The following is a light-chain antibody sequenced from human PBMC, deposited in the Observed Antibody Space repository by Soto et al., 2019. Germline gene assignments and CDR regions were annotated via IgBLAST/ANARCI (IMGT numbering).Light chain of an antibody. V-gene: IGKV3-20*01. CDR3: QQYGSSFPWT. J-gene: IGKJ1*01. Sequence: EIVLTQSPGTLSLSPGERATLSCRASQSVSSSYLAWYQLKPGQAPRLLIYGASSRATGIPDRFSGSGSGTDFTLTISRLEPEDFAVYYCQQYGSSFPWTFGQGTKVDIK. CDR2: GAS. CDR1: QSVSSSY.